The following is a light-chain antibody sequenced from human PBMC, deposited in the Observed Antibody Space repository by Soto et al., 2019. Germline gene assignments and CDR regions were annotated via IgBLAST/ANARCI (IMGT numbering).Light chain of an antibody. J-gene: IGKJ5*01. V-gene: IGKV3-11*01. Sequence: EIVLTQSPSTLSLSAGERATLSCRASQSIGYSLAWYQEKRGQAPRLLIYDASIRATGIPARFSGSGSGTDFTLTISSLEPEDSAVYYCQQRNIWPPVTFGQGTRLEIK. CDR1: QSIGYS. CDR3: QQRNIWPPVT. CDR2: DAS.